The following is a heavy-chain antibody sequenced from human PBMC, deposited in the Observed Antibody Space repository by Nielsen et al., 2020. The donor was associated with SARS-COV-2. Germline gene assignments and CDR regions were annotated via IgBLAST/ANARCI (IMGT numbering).Heavy chain of an antibody. V-gene: IGHV4-39*01. Sequence: GSLRLSCTVSGGSISSSSYYWGWIRQPPGKGLEWIGSIYYSGSTYYNPSLKSRVTISVDTSKNQFSLKLSSVTAADTAVYYCARGVFGVVITAADYWGQGTLVTVSS. D-gene: IGHD3-3*01. CDR3: ARGVFGVVITAADY. CDR1: GGSISSSSYY. J-gene: IGHJ4*02. CDR2: IYYSGST.